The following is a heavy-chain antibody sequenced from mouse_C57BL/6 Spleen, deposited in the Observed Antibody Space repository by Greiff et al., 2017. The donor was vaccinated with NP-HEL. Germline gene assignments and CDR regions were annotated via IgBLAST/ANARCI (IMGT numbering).Heavy chain of an antibody. CDR2: ISSGGDYI. D-gene: IGHD3-2*02. J-gene: IGHJ3*01. Sequence: EVKLVESGEGLVKPGGSLKLSCAASGFTFSSYAMSWVRQTPEKRLEWVAYISSGGDYIYYADTVKGRFTISRDNARNTLYLQMSSLKSEDTAMYYCTRGQLRLPWFAYWGQGTLVTVSA. V-gene: IGHV5-9-1*02. CDR3: TRGQLRLPWFAY. CDR1: GFTFSSYA.